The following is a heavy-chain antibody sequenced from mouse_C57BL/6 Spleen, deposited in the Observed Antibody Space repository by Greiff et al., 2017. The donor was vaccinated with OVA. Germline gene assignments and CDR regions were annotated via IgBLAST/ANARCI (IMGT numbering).Heavy chain of an antibody. CDR1: GYTFTSYW. CDR3: AKPGTTGGYFDV. V-gene: IGHV1-69*01. Sequence: QVQLQQPGAELVMPGASVKLSCKASGYTFTSYWMHWVKQRPGQGLEWIGEIDPSDSYTNYNQKFKGKSTLTVDKSSSTAYMQLSSLTSEDSAVYDCAKPGTTGGYFDVWGTGTTVTVSS. J-gene: IGHJ1*03. D-gene: IGHD1-1*01. CDR2: IDPSDSYT.